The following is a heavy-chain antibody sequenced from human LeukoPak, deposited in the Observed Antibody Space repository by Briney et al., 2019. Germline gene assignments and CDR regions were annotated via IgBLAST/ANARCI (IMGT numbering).Heavy chain of an antibody. CDR2: IYYSGST. V-gene: IGHV4-59*01. Sequence: SETLSLTCAVYGGSFSSYYWSWIRQPPGKGLEWIGYIYYSGSTNYNPSLKSRVTISVDTSKNQFSLKLSSVTAADTAVYYCARGVPPKYYFDYWGQGTLVTVSS. J-gene: IGHJ4*02. CDR3: ARGVPPKYYFDY. CDR1: GGSFSSYY.